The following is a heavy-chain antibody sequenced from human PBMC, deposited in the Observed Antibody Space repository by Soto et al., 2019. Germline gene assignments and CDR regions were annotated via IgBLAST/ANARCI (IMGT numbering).Heavy chain of an antibody. V-gene: IGHV1-58*01. J-gene: IGHJ4*02. D-gene: IGHD1-26*01. CDR2: IVVGSGNT. CDR1: GFTFTSAA. Sequence: SVWVSCKAAGFTFTSAAVQWVRQARGQRREWVGWIVVGSGNTNYAQKFQERVTITRDMSTSTAYMELSSLRSEDTAVYYCAAGDVLEELLGHLDYWGQGTLVTVSS. CDR3: AAGDVLEELLGHLDY.